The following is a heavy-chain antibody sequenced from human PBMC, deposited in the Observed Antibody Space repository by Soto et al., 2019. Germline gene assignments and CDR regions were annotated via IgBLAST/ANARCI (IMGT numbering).Heavy chain of an antibody. J-gene: IGHJ4*02. CDR2: IKSKNDGGTT. CDR3: TTGLTYCSDSSGYYFDA. Sequence: EVHLVESGGDLVKPGGSLRLSCAVSGFTFTNAWMNWVRQAPGKGLEWVGRIKSKNDGGTTEYAAPVKARLIITRHDSKNTVYLQMNSLQTEDTGVYYCTTGLTYCSDSSGYYFDAWGQGTLVTVSS. V-gene: IGHV3-15*07. D-gene: IGHD3-22*01. CDR1: GFTFTNAW.